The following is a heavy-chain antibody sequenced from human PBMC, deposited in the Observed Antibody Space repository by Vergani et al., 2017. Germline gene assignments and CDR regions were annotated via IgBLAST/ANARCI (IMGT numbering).Heavy chain of an antibody. D-gene: IGHD5-18*01. Sequence: QVQLVQSGAEVKKPGSSVKVSCKASGGTFSSYAISWVRQAPGQGLEWMGGIITIFGTANYAQKFQGRVTITADESTSTAYMELSSLRSEDTAVYYCAGVSLVDRAMVVSDYYYGMDVWGQGTTVTVSS. CDR1: GGTFSSYA. CDR2: IITIFGTA. CDR3: AGVSLVDRAMVVSDYYYGMDV. J-gene: IGHJ6*02. V-gene: IGHV1-69*01.